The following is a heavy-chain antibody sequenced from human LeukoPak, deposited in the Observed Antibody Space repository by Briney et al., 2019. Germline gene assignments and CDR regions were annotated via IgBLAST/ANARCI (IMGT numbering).Heavy chain of an antibody. CDR2: TRSSDAGT. CDR1: GFALSSYA. Sequence: PGGSLRLSCAAAGFALSSYAMSWVRQAPGKGLEWVSATRSSDAGTYHAESVRGRFTISRDNSKNTLYLQMNSLRADDAAVYYCARAPVTSCRGAFCYPFDIWGQGTLVTVSS. CDR3: ARAPVTSCRGAFCYPFDI. D-gene: IGHD2-15*01. V-gene: IGHV3-23*01. J-gene: IGHJ4*02.